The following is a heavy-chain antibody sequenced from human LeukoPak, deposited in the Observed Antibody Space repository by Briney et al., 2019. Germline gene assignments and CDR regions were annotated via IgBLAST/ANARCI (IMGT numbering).Heavy chain of an antibody. CDR2: IIPIFGTA. CDR3: ARSLPRDTISSWYFDL. V-gene: IGHV1-69*06. Sequence: SVKVSCKASGYSFTGYAMIWVRQAPGQGLEWMGGIIPIFGTANYAQKFQGRVTITADKSTSTAYMELSSLRSEDTAVYYCARSLPRDTISSWYFDLWGRGTLVTVSS. J-gene: IGHJ2*01. D-gene: IGHD5-24*01. CDR1: GYSFTGYA.